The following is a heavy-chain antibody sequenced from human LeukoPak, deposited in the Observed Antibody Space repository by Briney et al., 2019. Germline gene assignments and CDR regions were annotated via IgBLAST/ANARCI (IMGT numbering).Heavy chain of an antibody. CDR2: ISGSGGSA. D-gene: IGHD3/OR15-3a*01. CDR3: ARDLWTGVFDY. CDR1: GFIFTTYA. Sequence: GGSLRLSCAVSGFIFTTYAMSWVRQAPGKGLEWISSISGSGGSAYYADSVKGRFTISRDNSKNTLYLQMNSLRAEDTAVYYCARDLWTGVFDYWGQGTLVTVSS. J-gene: IGHJ4*02. V-gene: IGHV3-23*01.